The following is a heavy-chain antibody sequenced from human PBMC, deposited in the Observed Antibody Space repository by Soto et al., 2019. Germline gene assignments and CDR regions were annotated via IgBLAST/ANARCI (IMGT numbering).Heavy chain of an antibody. J-gene: IGHJ6*02. V-gene: IGHV4-31*03. CDR2: IYYSGST. D-gene: IGHD3-10*01. Sequence: QVQLQESGPGLVKPSQTLSLTCTVSGGSISSGGYYWSWIRQHPGKGLEWIGYIYYSGSTYYNPSLNSRITISVDPSKNQFSLNLSSVTAADTAVYYCARDQEYYYGSGRRYYGMDVWGQGTTVTVSS. CDR3: ARDQEYYYGSGRRYYGMDV. CDR1: GGSISSGGYY.